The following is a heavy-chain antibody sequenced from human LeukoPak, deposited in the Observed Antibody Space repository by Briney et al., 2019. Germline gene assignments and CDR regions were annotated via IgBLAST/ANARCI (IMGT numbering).Heavy chain of an antibody. CDR3: ARGPVVVVVPSFPSDY. CDR2: TNPNSSGT. CDR1: GYTFTGYY. V-gene: IGHV1-2*02. Sequence: ASVKVCCNASGYTFTGYYMHWVRQAPGQGLEWMGWTNPNSSGTNYAQKFQGRVTMTRDTSISTAYMELSRLRSDDTAVYYCARGPVVVVVPSFPSDYWGQGTLVTVSS. D-gene: IGHD2-2*01. J-gene: IGHJ4*02.